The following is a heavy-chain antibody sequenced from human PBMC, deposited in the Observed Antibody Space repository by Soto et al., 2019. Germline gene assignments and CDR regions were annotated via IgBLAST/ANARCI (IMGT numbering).Heavy chain of an antibody. J-gene: IGHJ5*02. Sequence: GGSLRLSCAASGFTFSSYWMSWVRQAPGKGLEWVSSISSSGDITYYADSVKGRFTISRDNSKNTLYLQMNSLRAEDTAVYYCAESLPYDFWSGYPDHWGQGTLVNVSS. CDR3: AESLPYDFWSGYPDH. CDR1: GFTFSSYW. D-gene: IGHD3-3*01. CDR2: ISSSGDIT. V-gene: IGHV3-23*01.